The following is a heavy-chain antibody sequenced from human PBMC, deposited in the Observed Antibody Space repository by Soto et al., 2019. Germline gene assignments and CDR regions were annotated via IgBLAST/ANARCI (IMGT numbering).Heavy chain of an antibody. V-gene: IGHV4-34*01. J-gene: IGHJ3*02. Sequence: SETLSLTCAVYGGSFSGYYLSWIRQPPGKGLEWIGEINHSGSTNYNPSLKSRVTISVDTSKNQFSLELSSVTAADTAVYYCARVLFGYDFWSGYYGIWGQGTMVTVSS. CDR1: GGSFSGYY. CDR2: INHSGST. CDR3: ARVLFGYDFWSGYYGI. D-gene: IGHD3-3*01.